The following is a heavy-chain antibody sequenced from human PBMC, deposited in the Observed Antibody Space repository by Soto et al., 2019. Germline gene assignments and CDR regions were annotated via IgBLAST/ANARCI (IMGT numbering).Heavy chain of an antibody. CDR2: IWYDGSNK. Sequence: GGSLRLSCAASGFTFSSYGMHWVRQSPGKGLEWVAVIWYDGSNKYYADSVKGRFTISRDNSKNTLYLQMNSLRAEDTAVYYCARDMITFGGVMGPMGAFDIWGQGTMVTVSS. V-gene: IGHV3-33*01. CDR1: GFTFSSYG. D-gene: IGHD3-16*01. J-gene: IGHJ3*02. CDR3: ARDMITFGGVMGPMGAFDI.